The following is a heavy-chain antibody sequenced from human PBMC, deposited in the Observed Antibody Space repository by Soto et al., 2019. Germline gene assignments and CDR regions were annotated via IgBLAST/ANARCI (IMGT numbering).Heavy chain of an antibody. V-gene: IGHV6-1*01. J-gene: IGHJ4*02. D-gene: IGHD5-18*01. CDR3: ARDYSSYGPFDY. CDR2: TYYRSKWYN. CDR1: GDSVSSNSAT. Sequence: SQTLSLTCAISGDSVSSNSATWDWIRQSPSRGLEWLGRTYYRSKWYNDYAVSVKSRITINPDTSNNQLSLQLNSLRAEDTAVYYCARDYSSYGPFDYWGQGTLVTVSS.